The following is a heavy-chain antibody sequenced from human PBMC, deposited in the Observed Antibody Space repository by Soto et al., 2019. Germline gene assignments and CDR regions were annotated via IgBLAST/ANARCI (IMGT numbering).Heavy chain of an antibody. CDR3: ASEWRHDGLDY. CDR2: ISNEGSNK. CDR1: GFTSSSYA. V-gene: IGHV3-30-3*01. J-gene: IGHJ4*02. Sequence: PGGSLRLSCAASGFTSSSYAMHWVRQARGKGLEWVAVISNEGSNKYYADSVKGRFIISRDNSKSTLYLQMNSLRAEDTAVYYCASEWRHDGLDYWGQGTLVTVS. D-gene: IGHD5-18*01.